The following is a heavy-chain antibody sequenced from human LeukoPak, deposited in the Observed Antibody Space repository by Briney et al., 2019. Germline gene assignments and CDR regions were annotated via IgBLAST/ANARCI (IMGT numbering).Heavy chain of an antibody. D-gene: IGHD1-26*01. CDR1: GFTFSSYN. V-gene: IGHV3-21*01. CDR3: ARGRWETDI. Sequence: GGSLRLSCEASGFTFSSYNMNWVRQAPGKGLEWVSSISSSSTYIYYADSVKGRFTISRDNAKNSLYLQLNSLRDEDTAVFYCARGRWETDIWGQGTMVTVSS. J-gene: IGHJ3*02. CDR2: ISSSSTYI.